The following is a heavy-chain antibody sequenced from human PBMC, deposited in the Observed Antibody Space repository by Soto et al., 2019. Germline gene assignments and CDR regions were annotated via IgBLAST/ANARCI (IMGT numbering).Heavy chain of an antibody. CDR3: ARDSNYVYFQH. J-gene: IGHJ1*01. Sequence: QVQLQESGPGLVKPSQTLSLTCTVSGGSISSGGYYWSWIRQHPGKGLEWIGYIYYSGSTYYNPSYKGSVTISVDTSQNRFSLKLSSVTAADTAVYYCARDSNYVYFQHWGQGTLVTVSS. CDR2: IYYSGST. CDR1: GGSISSGGYY. V-gene: IGHV4-31*03. D-gene: IGHD4-4*01.